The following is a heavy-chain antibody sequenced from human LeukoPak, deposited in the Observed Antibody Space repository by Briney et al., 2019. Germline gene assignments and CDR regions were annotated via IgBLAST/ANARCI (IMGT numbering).Heavy chain of an antibody. J-gene: IGHJ6*04. Sequence: SETLSLTCTVSGYSISIGYYWGWIRQPPGKGLEWIGSIYHGGSTSYNPSLKGRVTISVDPSNNQFSLKLRSVTAPGTSLYYCARDIDFWSGYYGEEVWGKGTTVTVSS. V-gene: IGHV4-38-2*02. D-gene: IGHD3-3*01. CDR2: IYHGGST. CDR1: GYSISIGYY. CDR3: ARDIDFWSGYYGEEV.